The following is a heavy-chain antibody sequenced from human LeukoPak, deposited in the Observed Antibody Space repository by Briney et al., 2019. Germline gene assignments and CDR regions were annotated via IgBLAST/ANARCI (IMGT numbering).Heavy chain of an antibody. CDR1: RFTFSSYG. D-gene: IGHD3-10*02. Sequence: GGSLRLSCAASRFTFSSYGMHWVRQAPGKGLEWVAYIQYDGSNEQYADSVKGRFSISRDNTKNTLYLQMNSLRAEDTAVYYCAELGITMIGGVWGKGTTVTISS. V-gene: IGHV3-30*02. CDR2: IQYDGSNE. CDR3: AELGITMIGGV. J-gene: IGHJ6*04.